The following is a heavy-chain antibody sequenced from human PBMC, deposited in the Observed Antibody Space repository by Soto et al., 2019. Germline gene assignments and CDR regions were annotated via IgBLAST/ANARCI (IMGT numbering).Heavy chain of an antibody. Sequence: SETLCPTCTVSCGSLISGNYYWSWIRPPPGKGLEWIGFISYSGSTYYNASLKSRVTISVDTSKNQFSLNLSFVTAADTAVYYCATMGTPPTGPYYFDYWGQGTLVTVSS. CDR3: ATMGTPPTGPYYFDY. V-gene: IGHV4-30-4*01. CDR1: CGSLISGNYY. D-gene: IGHD1-7*01. CDR2: ISYSGST. J-gene: IGHJ4*02.